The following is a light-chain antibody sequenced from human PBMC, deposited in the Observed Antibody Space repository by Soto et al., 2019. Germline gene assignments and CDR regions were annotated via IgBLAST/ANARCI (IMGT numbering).Light chain of an antibody. Sequence: QSVLTQPPSVSGAPGQRVTISCTVSSSNIGAGYDVHWYQQLPGTAPKLLIYGNSNRPSGVPDRFSGSKSGTSASLAITGLQAEDEADYYCQSYDSRLSGWEVFGGGTKLTVL. CDR3: QSYDSRLSGWEV. J-gene: IGLJ2*01. CDR1: SSNIGAGYD. V-gene: IGLV1-40*01. CDR2: GNS.